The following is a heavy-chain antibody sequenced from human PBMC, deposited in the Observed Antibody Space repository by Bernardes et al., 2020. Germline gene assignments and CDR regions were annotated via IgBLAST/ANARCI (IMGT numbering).Heavy chain of an antibody. D-gene: IGHD6-19*01. CDR3: ARVVSGPYVGADAFAV. Sequence: RPPTLSCAASGFTFSSYAMSWFRQTPGKGLGRFSAINSAGTTYYADSVKGRFTAARDNSKNTLYLQMNSLTSEDTAVYSCARVVSGPYVGADAFAVWGRGTTVTVSS. J-gene: IGHJ3*01. V-gene: IGHV3-23*01. CDR1: GFTFSSYA. CDR2: INSAGTT.